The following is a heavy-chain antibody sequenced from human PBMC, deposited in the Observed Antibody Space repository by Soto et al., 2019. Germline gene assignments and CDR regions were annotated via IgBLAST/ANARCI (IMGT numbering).Heavy chain of an antibody. D-gene: IGHD6-13*01. Sequence: QVQLVQSGAEVKKPGASVKVSCKASGYTFTSYGISWVRQAPGQGLQGRGWISAYNGNTNYAQTLQGRVTMTTDTSTRTAYMELRSRRSDDTAVYYCARDSSSWYGAMYYYSGMDVWGQGTTVTVSS. J-gene: IGHJ6*02. CDR3: ARDSSSWYGAMYYYSGMDV. CDR2: ISAYNGNT. CDR1: GYTFTSYG. V-gene: IGHV1-18*04.